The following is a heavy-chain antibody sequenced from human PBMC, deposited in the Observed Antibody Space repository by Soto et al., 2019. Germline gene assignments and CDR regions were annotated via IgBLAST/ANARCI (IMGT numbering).Heavy chain of an antibody. D-gene: IGHD4-17*01. CDR3: ARRYGDYFDY. Sequence: QVQLQESGPGLVKPSETLSLTCTVSGGSISSYYWSWIRQPPGKGLEWIGYIYYSGSTNYNPSLKSRVTISVATSKNRCSLKLSSVTAADTAVYYCARRYGDYFDYWGQGTLVTVSS. CDR2: IYYSGST. J-gene: IGHJ4*02. V-gene: IGHV4-59*08. CDR1: GGSISSYY.